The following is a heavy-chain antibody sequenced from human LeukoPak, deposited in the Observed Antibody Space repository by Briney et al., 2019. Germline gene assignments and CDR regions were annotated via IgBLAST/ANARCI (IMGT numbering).Heavy chain of an antibody. J-gene: IGHJ2*01. CDR3: ARWEQHLAYYYFDL. D-gene: IGHD6-13*01. V-gene: IGHV3-7*03. CDR2: IRGDGNEI. CDR1: GFTFSSYW. Sequence: GGSLRLSCAASGFTFSSYWMSWVRQAPGKGLEWVANIRGDGNEIYYVDSVKGRFTISRDNAKNLLSLQMSSLRAEDMAVYYCARWEQHLAYYYFDLWGRGTVVSVSS.